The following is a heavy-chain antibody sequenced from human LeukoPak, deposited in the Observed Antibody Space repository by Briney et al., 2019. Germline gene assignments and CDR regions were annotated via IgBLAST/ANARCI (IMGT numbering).Heavy chain of an antibody. J-gene: IGHJ4*02. V-gene: IGHV3-30*02. CDR3: AKGSGYSYGSYDY. Sequence: GGSLRLACAASGFTFSSYGMHWVRQAPGKGLEWVAFIRYDGSNKYYADSVKGRFTISRDNSKNTLYLQMNSLRAEDTAVYYCAKGSGYSYGSYDYWGQGTLVTVSS. CDR2: IRYDGSNK. D-gene: IGHD5-18*01. CDR1: GFTFSSYG.